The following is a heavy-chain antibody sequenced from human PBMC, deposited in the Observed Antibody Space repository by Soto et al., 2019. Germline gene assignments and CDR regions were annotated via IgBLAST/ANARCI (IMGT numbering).Heavy chain of an antibody. CDR1: GYTFTVYY. D-gene: IGHD1-26*01. J-gene: IGHJ4*02. Sequence: ASVKVSCKASGYTFTVYYMHWVRQAPGQGLEWMGWINPKSGGTMYPQKFQGRVTMTWDTSISIAYMALTRLRSDDTAVYYCARDLARGGGSAGFDYWGQGTLVTVSS. CDR2: INPKSGGT. V-gene: IGHV1-2*02. CDR3: ARDLARGGGSAGFDY.